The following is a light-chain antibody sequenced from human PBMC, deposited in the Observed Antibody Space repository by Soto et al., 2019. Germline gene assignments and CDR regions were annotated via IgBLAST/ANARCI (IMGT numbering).Light chain of an antibody. CDR1: QSISSW. CDR2: DAT. J-gene: IGKJ4*01. CDR3: QQFKTLLT. V-gene: IGKV1-5*01. Sequence: DIQMTQSPSTLSASVGDRVTITCRASQSISSWLAWYQQKPGKAPKLLIYDATSLESGVPSRFSGSGSGTEFTLTISSLQPDDFATYHCQQFKTLLTFVGGTKVEIK.